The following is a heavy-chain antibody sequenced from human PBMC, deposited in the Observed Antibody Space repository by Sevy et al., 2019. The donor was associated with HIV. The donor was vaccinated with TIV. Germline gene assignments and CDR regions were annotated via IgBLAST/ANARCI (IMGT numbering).Heavy chain of an antibody. V-gene: IGHV1-69*13. CDR1: GGTFSNYA. CDR3: AGSYFDSSGYSPLYYYGMDV. D-gene: IGHD3-22*01. CDR2: FIPMFDTA. Sequence: ASVKVSCKASGGTFSNYAISLVRQAPGQGLEWMGGFIPMFDTANYAQKFQGKVTLTADGSTTTAYMELSSLRSDDTAVYYCAGSYFDSSGYSPLYYYGMDVWGQGTTVTVSS. J-gene: IGHJ6*02.